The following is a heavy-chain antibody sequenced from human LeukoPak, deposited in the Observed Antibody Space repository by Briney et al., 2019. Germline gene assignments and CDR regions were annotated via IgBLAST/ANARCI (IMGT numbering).Heavy chain of an antibody. CDR3: TTDSWQQLFDY. V-gene: IGHV3-15*01. J-gene: IGHJ4*02. CDR2: IKSKTDGGTT. Sequence: GGSLRLSCAASGFTFSNAWMSWVRQAPGKGLEWVGRIKSKTDGGTTDYAAPVKGRFTISRGDSKNTLYLQMNSLKTEDTAVYYCTTDSWQQLFDYWGQGTLVTVSS. CDR1: GFTFSNAW. D-gene: IGHD6-13*01.